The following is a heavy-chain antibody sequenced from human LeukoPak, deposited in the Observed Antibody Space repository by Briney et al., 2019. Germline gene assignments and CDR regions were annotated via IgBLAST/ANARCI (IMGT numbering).Heavy chain of an antibody. J-gene: IGHJ4*02. CDR3: AKGPQETASTAAFDS. CDR1: GGSFSNHY. D-gene: IGHD4-11*01. Sequence: SETLSLTCTVSGGSFSNHYWSWIRQPAGKGLEYSGRVYGNGGADYNPSLRSRVTMSVDTSKNQFSLKVNSVTAADTAVYYCAKGPQETASTAAFDSWGQGILVTVSS. CDR2: VYGNGGA. V-gene: IGHV4-4*07.